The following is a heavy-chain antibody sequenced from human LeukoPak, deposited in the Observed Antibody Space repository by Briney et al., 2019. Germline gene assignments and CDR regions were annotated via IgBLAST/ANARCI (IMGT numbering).Heavy chain of an antibody. CDR1: GFTFSSRN. V-gene: IGHV3-48*02. J-gene: IGHJ4*02. CDR3: VRDSPMAIFDY. Sequence: GGSLRLSCAASGFTFSSRNMNWVRQAPGKGLEWGSYITSSSNVIYYADTVKGRFTISRDNAKNSLFLQTNSLRDEDTAVYYCVRDSPMAIFDYWGQGALVTVSS. CDR2: ITSSSNVI. D-gene: IGHD5-24*01.